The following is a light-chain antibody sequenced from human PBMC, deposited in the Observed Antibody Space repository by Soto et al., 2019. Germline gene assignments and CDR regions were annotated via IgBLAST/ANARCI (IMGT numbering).Light chain of an antibody. CDR3: QEYNTWPWT. Sequence: EIVLTQSPATLSLSPGDRATLSCRASQSISTFLAWYQQKPGQAPRLLIYDASNRATGIPARFSGSGSGTDFTLTITSLEPEDFAVYYCQEYNTWPWTFGQGTKVEFK. CDR2: DAS. CDR1: QSISTF. V-gene: IGKV3-11*01. J-gene: IGKJ1*01.